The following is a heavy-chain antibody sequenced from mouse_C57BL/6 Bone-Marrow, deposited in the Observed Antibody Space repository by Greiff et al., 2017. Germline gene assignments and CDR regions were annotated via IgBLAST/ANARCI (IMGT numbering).Heavy chain of an antibody. V-gene: IGHV1-61*01. D-gene: IGHD2-3*01. CDR3: ARRWLLPDY. CDR2: LYPSDSET. J-gene: IGHJ2*01. Sequence: VQLQQPGAELVRPGSSVKLSCKASGYTFTTYWMDWVKQRPGQGLEWIGNLYPSDSETHYNQKFKDKATLTVDKSSSPAYMQLSSLTSDDSAVDYCARRWLLPDYWGKGTTLTVSS. CDR1: GYTFTTYW.